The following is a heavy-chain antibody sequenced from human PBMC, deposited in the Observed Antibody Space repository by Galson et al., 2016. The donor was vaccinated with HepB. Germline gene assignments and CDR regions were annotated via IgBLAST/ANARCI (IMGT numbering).Heavy chain of an antibody. CDR1: GFSFSSYA. Sequence: SLRLSCAASGFSFSSYAIDWIRQAPGEGLEWVSAIGSSDGDTHYAESVKGRFTVSRDNSKNSVYLQMNTLRAEDTATYYCAKDKSYYGSGSYEFESWGQGTLVTVSS. CDR3: AKDKSYYGSGSYEFES. V-gene: IGHV3-23*01. J-gene: IGHJ4*02. CDR2: IGSSDGDT. D-gene: IGHD3-10*01.